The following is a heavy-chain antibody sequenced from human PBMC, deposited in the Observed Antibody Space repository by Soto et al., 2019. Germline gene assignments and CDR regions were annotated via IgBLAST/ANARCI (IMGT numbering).Heavy chain of an antibody. J-gene: IGHJ4*02. V-gene: IGHV4-4*07. Sequence: SETLPLTCNVSGGSINRNYWSWIRQPAGKGLEWIGRISNGGNSHYSPSLKSRLTLSLDTSKNHLSLTLSSVTAADTAVYYCARELRSSRHFDYWGQGTQVTVSS. CDR3: ARELRSSRHFDY. CDR2: ISNGGNS. CDR1: GGSINRNY. D-gene: IGHD6-19*01.